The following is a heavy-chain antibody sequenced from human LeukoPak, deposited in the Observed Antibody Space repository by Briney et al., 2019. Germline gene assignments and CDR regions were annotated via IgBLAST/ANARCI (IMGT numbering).Heavy chain of an antibody. Sequence: GGSLRLSCAASGFTFDDYAMHWVRQAPGKGLEWVSGISWNSGSIGYADSVKGRFTISRDNAKNSLYLQMNSLRAEDTALYYCTKGNSGSYYVPFDYWGQGTWSPSPQ. D-gene: IGHD1-26*01. CDR1: GFTFDDYA. V-gene: IGHV3-9*01. CDR3: TKGNSGSYYVPFDY. J-gene: IGHJ4*02. CDR2: ISWNSGSI.